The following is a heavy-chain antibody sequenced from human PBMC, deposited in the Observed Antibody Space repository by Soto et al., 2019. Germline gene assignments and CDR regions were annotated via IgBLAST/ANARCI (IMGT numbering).Heavy chain of an antibody. CDR1: GFIFSNYW. CDR2: ISSDGTST. CDR3: ARVPNCASSSCYSYFDF. J-gene: IGHJ4*02. D-gene: IGHD2-2*01. Sequence: EMQLVESGGGLVQPGGSLRLSCAASGFIFSNYWMHWVRQAPGKGPVWVSRISSDGTSTTYADSVKGRFTISRDNAKNTLYLQVNSLRAEDTAVYYCARVPNCASSSCYSYFDFWGQGALVTVSS. V-gene: IGHV3-74*01.